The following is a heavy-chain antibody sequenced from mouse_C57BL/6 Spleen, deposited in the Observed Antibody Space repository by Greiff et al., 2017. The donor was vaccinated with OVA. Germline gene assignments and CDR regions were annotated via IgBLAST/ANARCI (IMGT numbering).Heavy chain of an antibody. CDR2: ISSGGSYT. CDR1: GFTFSSYG. V-gene: IGHV5-6*01. Sequence: EVKLVESGGDLVKPGGSLTLSCAASGFTFSSYGMSWVRQTPDKRLEWVATISSGGSYTYYPDSVKGRFTISRDNAKNTLYLQMSSLKSEDTAMYYCARANYGSSYEYFDVWGTGTTVTVSS. J-gene: IGHJ1*03. D-gene: IGHD1-1*01. CDR3: ARANYGSSYEYFDV.